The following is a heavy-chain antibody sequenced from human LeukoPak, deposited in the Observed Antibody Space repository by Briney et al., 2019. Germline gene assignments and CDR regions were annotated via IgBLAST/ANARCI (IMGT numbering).Heavy chain of an antibody. CDR3: ARHRLHSGRRGDFDY. Sequence: SETLSLTCTVSGGSISSYYWSWIRQPPGKGLEWIGYIYYSGSTYYNPSLKSRVTISVDTSKNQFSLKLSSVTAADTAVYYCARHRLHSGRRGDFDYWGQGTLVTVSS. CDR2: IYYSGST. CDR1: GGSISSYY. D-gene: IGHD1-26*01. V-gene: IGHV4-59*04. J-gene: IGHJ4*02.